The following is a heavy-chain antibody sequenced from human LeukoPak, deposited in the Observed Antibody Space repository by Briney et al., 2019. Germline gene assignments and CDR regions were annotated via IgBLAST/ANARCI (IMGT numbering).Heavy chain of an antibody. D-gene: IGHD6-25*01. CDR1: GYSFTNYC. Sequence: GESPQISCWGSGYSFTNYCIVWVRHMPGKGLEWMGIIYPDDSDTRYSPSFQGQVTISADKSITTAYLQWSSLKASDTAMYYCARQDTEASGYHYAMDVWGQGTTVTVSS. CDR3: ARQDTEASGYHYAMDV. J-gene: IGHJ6*02. CDR2: IYPDDSDT. V-gene: IGHV5-51*01.